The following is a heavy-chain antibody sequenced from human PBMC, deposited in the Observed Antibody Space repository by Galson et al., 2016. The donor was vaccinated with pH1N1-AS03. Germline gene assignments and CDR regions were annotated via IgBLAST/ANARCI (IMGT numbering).Heavy chain of an antibody. V-gene: IGHV1-8*01. CDR2: MNPNSDNT. Sequence: SVKVSCKASGYTFTSYDINWVRQATGQGLEWMGWMNPNSDNTSYAQKFQGRVTMTRNTSVTTAYMELSSLKSEDTAVYYCARGLRVGHDAFDIWGQGTMVPVS. CDR3: ARGLRVGHDAFDI. J-gene: IGHJ3*02. CDR1: GYTFTSYD.